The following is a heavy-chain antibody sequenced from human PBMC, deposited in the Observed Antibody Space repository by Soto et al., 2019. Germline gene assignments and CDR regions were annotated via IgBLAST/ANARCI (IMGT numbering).Heavy chain of an antibody. CDR2: IKQDGSEK. Sequence: GGSLRLSCAASGFTFSSYWMSWVRQAPGKGLEWVANIKQDGSEKYYGDSVKGRFTISRDNAKNSLYLQMNSLRAEDTAVYYCARERSVVVPAANGPTPEHYYYYYMDVWGKGTTVTVSS. V-gene: IGHV3-7*01. CDR1: GFTFSSYW. J-gene: IGHJ6*03. D-gene: IGHD2-2*01. CDR3: ARERSVVVPAANGPTPEHYYYYYMDV.